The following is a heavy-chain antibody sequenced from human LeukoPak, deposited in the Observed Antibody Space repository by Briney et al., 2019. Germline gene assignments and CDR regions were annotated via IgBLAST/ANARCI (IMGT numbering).Heavy chain of an antibody. CDR2: IKQDGSEK. CDR3: ARAHPEGYGSGSSPFDP. CDR1: GFTFSDYW. Sequence: GGSLRLSCAASGFTFSDYWMTWVRQAPGKGLEWVANIKQDGSEKYYVDSVKGRFTISRDNAKNSLYLQMNSLRAEDTAVYYCARAHPEGYGSGSSPFDPWGQGTLVTVSS. V-gene: IGHV3-7*01. J-gene: IGHJ5*02. D-gene: IGHD3-10*01.